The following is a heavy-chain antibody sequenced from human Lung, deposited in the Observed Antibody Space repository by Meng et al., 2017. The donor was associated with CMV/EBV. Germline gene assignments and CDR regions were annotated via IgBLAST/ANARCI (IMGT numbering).Heavy chain of an antibody. V-gene: IGHV1-8*01. Sequence: ASXXVSXMASGYTFTTYDINWVRQATGQGLEWMGWMNPNSGNTGYAQKFQGRVTLTRVTSISTAYMELSSLTSDDTAVYYCARTRIEVEPDGRKIKYYNYGMDVWGQGXTVTVSS. D-gene: IGHD2-2*01. CDR3: ARTRIEVEPDGRKIKYYNYGMDV. CDR2: MNPNSGNT. CDR1: GYTFTTYD. J-gene: IGHJ6*02.